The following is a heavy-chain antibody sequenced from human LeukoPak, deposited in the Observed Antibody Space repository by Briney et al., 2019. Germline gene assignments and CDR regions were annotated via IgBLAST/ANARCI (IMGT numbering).Heavy chain of an antibody. CDR2: IYSGGST. Sequence: QSGGSLRLSCAASGFTVSSNYMSWVRQAPGKGLEWVSVIYSGGSTYYADSVKGGFTISRDNSKNTLYLQMNSLRAEDTAVYYCARVSRTGTTSYFDYWGQGTLVTVSS. CDR3: ARVSRTGTTSYFDY. J-gene: IGHJ4*02. D-gene: IGHD1-1*01. CDR1: GFTVSSNY. V-gene: IGHV3-66*01.